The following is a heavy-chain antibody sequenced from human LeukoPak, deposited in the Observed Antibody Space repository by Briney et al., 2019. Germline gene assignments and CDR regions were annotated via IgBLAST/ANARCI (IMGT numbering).Heavy chain of an antibody. Sequence: SETLSLTCTVSGGSISSGSYYWSWIRQPAGKGLEWIGRIYTSGSTNYNPSLKSRVTISVDTSKNQFSLKLSSVTAADTAVYYCARRGEYSYGYGAFDTWGQGTMVTVSS. CDR3: ARRGEYSYGYGAFDT. CDR2: IYTSGST. CDR1: GGSISSGSYY. J-gene: IGHJ3*02. V-gene: IGHV4-61*02. D-gene: IGHD5-18*01.